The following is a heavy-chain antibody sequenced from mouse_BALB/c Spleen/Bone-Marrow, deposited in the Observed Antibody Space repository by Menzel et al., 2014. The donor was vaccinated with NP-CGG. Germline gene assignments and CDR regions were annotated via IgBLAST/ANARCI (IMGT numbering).Heavy chain of an antibody. CDR2: ISSGGGNT. V-gene: IGHV5-9*03. CDR1: GFTFSSYT. CDR3: ARYPSYYYGYAMDY. J-gene: IGHJ4*01. D-gene: IGHD1-1*01. Sequence: EVQGVESGGGLVKPGGSLKLSCEASGFTFSSYTMSWVRQTPEKRLEWVATISSGGGNTYYPDSVKGRFTISRDNAKNNLSLPMSSLRSEDTALYYCARYPSYYYGYAMDYWGQGTSVTVSS.